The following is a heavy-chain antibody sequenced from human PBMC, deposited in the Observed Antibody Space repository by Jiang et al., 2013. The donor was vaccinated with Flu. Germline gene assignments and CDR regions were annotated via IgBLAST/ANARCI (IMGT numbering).Heavy chain of an antibody. V-gene: IGHV2-5*02. CDR3: AHIRITIFGVVIISAEYFQH. CDR1: GFSLSTSGVG. J-gene: IGHJ1*01. D-gene: IGHD3-3*01. CDR2: IYWDDDK. Sequence: TLTCTFSGFSLSTSGVGVGWIRQPPGKALEWLALIYWDDDKRYSPSLKSRLTITKDTSKNQVVLTMTNMDPVDTATYYCAHIRITIFGVVIISAEYFQHWGQGTLVTVSS.